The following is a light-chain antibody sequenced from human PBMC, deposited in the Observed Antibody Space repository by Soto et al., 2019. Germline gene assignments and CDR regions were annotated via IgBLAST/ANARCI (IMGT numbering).Light chain of an antibody. CDR2: EHN. CDR3: CSYAGSSTVV. V-gene: IGLV6-57*04. Sequence: NFMLTQPHSVSESPGETVTISCTRTSGGIASNYVQWYQQRPGSAPTIVIYEHNQRPSGVPDRFSGSTDGSSNSASLTISGLQTEDEADYYCCSYAGSSTVVFGGGTKLTVL. J-gene: IGLJ2*01. CDR1: SGGIASNY.